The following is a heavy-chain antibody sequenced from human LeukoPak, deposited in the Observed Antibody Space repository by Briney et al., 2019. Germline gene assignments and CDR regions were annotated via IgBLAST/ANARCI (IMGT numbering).Heavy chain of an antibody. J-gene: IGHJ3*02. CDR1: GFTFSSYG. D-gene: IGHD3-16*01. CDR3: ARDDALGDNALDI. V-gene: IGHV3-33*01. Sequence: PGRSLRLSCAASGFTFSSYGMHWVRQAPGKGLEGVAVILNDGSQKKYPDSVKGRFTISRDNSKNTLFLQMNSLRAEDTAVYYCARDDALGDNALDIWGQGTMVTVS. CDR2: ILNDGSQK.